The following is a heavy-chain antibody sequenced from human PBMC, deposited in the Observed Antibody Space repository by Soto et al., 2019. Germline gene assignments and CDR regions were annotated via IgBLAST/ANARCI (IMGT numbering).Heavy chain of an antibody. CDR3: ARSGYSSGWYDWFDP. CDR1: GGSISSSSYH. Sequence: PSETLSLTCTVSGGSISSSSYHWGWIRQPPGKGLEWIGSIYYSGSTYYNPSLKSRVTISVDTSKNQFSLKLSSVTAADTAVYYCARSGYSSGWYDWFDPWGQGTLVTVSS. D-gene: IGHD6-19*01. J-gene: IGHJ5*02. CDR2: IYYSGST. V-gene: IGHV4-39*01.